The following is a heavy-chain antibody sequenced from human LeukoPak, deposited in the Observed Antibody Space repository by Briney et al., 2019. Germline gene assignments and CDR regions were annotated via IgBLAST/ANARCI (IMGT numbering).Heavy chain of an antibody. CDR3: VRRKANSDGEFDF. J-gene: IGHJ5*01. Sequence: GGSLRLSCAASGFTFSSNNMSWVRQAPGKGLGWVSFISSGGSSITHADSVQGRFTICKDNEKNSLYLQMTDLRDDDTVVYYCVRRKANSDGEFDFWGRGTLVSVCS. CDR1: GFTFSSNN. CDR2: ISSGGSSI. D-gene: IGHD3-10*01. V-gene: IGHV3-21*01.